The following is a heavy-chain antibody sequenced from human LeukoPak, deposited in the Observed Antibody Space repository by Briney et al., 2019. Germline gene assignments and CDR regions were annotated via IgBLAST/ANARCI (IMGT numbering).Heavy chain of an antibody. V-gene: IGHV3-53*01. Sequence: PGGSLRLSCAGSGFFVTANYLAWARQAPGKGLEWVSTISIGGDTYHGDSVKGRSAISRDESTNTLSLHLDSLRVEDMGVYYCALLSGGTFDYWGQGTQVTVAS. CDR3: ALLSGGTFDY. J-gene: IGHJ4*02. D-gene: IGHD2/OR15-2a*01. CDR2: ISIGGDT. CDR1: GFFVTANY.